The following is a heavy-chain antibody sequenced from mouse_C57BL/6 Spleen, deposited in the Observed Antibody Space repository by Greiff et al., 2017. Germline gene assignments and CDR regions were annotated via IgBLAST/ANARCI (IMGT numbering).Heavy chain of an antibody. V-gene: IGHV1-42*01. CDR2: INPSNGGT. J-gene: IGHJ2*01. CDR3: ARRGDYGFDY. D-gene: IGHD2-4*01. CDR1: GYSFTGYY. Sequence: EVQLQQSGPELVKPGASVKISCKASGYSFTGYYMNWVKQSPEKSLEWIGEINPSNGGTTYNQKFKAKATLTVDKSSSTAYMQLKGLTSEDSAVYYCARRGDYGFDYWGQGTTLTVSS.